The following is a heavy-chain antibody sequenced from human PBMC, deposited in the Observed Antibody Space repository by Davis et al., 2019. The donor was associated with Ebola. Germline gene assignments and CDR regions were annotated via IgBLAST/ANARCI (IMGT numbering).Heavy chain of an antibody. Sequence: PSETLSLTCAVYGGSFSGHYWSWIRQPPGKGLEWIGEINHSGSTNYNPSLKSRVTISVDTSKNQFSLKLSSVTAADTAVYFCARRAYDSGWHFDLWGRGTLVTVSS. CDR2: INHSGST. CDR1: GGSFSGHY. CDR3: ARRAYDSGWHFDL. V-gene: IGHV4-34*01. J-gene: IGHJ2*01. D-gene: IGHD3-22*01.